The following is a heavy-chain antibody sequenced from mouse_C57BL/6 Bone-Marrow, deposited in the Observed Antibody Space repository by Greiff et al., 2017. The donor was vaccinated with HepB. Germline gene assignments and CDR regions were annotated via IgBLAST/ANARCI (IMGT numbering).Heavy chain of an antibody. D-gene: IGHD4-1*01. CDR2: ISYDGSN. CDR3: AREANWDPAWFAY. V-gene: IGHV3-6*01. Sequence: EVQLQESGPGLVKPSQSLSLTCSVTGYSITSGYYWNWIRQFPGNKLEWMGYISYDGSNNYNPSLKNRISITRDTSKNQFFLKLNSVTTEDTATYYCAREANWDPAWFAYWGQGTLVTVSA. J-gene: IGHJ3*01. CDR1: GYSITSGYY.